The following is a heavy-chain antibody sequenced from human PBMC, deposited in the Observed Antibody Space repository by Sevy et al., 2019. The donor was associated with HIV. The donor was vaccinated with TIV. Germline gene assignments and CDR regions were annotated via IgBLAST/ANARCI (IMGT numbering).Heavy chain of an antibody. CDR3: ALERLSSNVAEYFQN. Sequence: GGSLRLSCAATGFTFSDYSMHWVRQAPGKGLEWVATISYDGSNKHYADSVKGRFTLSRENSKNSLFLQMNSLRAEDTAVYYCALERLSSNVAEYFQNWGQGTLVTVSS. D-gene: IGHD1-1*01. CDR1: GFTFSDYS. J-gene: IGHJ1*01. V-gene: IGHV3-30-3*02. CDR2: ISYDGSNK.